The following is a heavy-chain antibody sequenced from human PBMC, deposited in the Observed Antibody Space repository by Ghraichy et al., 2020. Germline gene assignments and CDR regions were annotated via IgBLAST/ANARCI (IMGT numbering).Heavy chain of an antibody. D-gene: IGHD5-24*01. Sequence: GGSLRLSCAASGFTFSNYWMNWVRQAPGKGLEWVANIKQDGSEKNYVDSVKGRFTISRDNVKNSLYLQMNSLRAENTAVYYCAGGTGYIIDYWGQGTLVTVSS. CDR2: IKQDGSEK. CDR3: AGGTGYIIDY. J-gene: IGHJ4*02. V-gene: IGHV3-7*01. CDR1: GFTFSNYW.